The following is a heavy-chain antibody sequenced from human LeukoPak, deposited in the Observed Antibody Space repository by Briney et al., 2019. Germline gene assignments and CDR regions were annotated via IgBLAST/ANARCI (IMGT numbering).Heavy chain of an antibody. J-gene: IGHJ4*02. Sequence: PSETLSLTCTVSGGSISSSSYYWSWIRQPPGKGLEWIGYIYYSGSTYYNPSLKSRVTISVDTSKNQFSLKLSSVTAADTAVYYCARADGDYANIDYWGQGTLVTVSS. V-gene: IGHV4-30-4*01. D-gene: IGHD4-17*01. CDR3: ARADGDYANIDY. CDR2: IYYSGST. CDR1: GGSISSSSYY.